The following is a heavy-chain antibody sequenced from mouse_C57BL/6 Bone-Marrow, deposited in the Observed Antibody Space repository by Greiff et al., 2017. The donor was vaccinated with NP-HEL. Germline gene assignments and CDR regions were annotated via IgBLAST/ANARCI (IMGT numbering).Heavy chain of an antibody. CDR2: ISSGGDYI. V-gene: IGHV5-9-1*02. Sequence: EVHLVESGEGLVKPGGSLKLSCAASGFTFSSYAMSWVRQTPEKRLEWVAYISSGGDYIYYADTVKGRFTISRDNARNTLYLQMSSLKSEDTAMYYCTRSMITSYYYAMDYWGQGTSVTVSS. D-gene: IGHD2-4*01. CDR3: TRSMITSYYYAMDY. CDR1: GFTFSSYA. J-gene: IGHJ4*01.